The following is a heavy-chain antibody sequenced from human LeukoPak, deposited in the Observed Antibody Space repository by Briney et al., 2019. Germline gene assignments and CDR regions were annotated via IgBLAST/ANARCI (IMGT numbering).Heavy chain of an antibody. J-gene: IGHJ5*02. Sequence: GASVKVSCKASGYTFTSYGISWVRQAPGQGLEWMGWISVYNGNTNYARKFQGRVTMTTDASTNTAYMELRSLGSDDTAFYYCARDVAFYGSSWHNWFDPWGQGTLVTVSS. CDR3: ARDVAFYGSSWHNWFDP. CDR2: ISVYNGNT. CDR1: GYTFTSYG. D-gene: IGHD6-13*01. V-gene: IGHV1-18*01.